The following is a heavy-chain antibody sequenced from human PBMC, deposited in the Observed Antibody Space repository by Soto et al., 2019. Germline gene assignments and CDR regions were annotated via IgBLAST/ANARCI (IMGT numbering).Heavy chain of an antibody. V-gene: IGHV1-18*01. CDR1: GYTFTIYG. CDR2: ISAYNGNT. D-gene: IGHD3-9*01. Sequence: SGKVSCKASGYTFTIYGIIWVRQAPGQGLEWMGWISAYNGNTNYAQKLQGRVTMTTDTSTSTAYMELRSLRSDDTAVYYCARKVRPNYDILTGYYYYYMDVWGKGTTVTVS. CDR3: ARKVRPNYDILTGYYYYYMDV. J-gene: IGHJ6*03.